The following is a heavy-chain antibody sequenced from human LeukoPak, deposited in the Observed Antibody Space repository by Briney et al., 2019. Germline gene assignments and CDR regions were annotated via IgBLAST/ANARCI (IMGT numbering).Heavy chain of an antibody. CDR1: GYAVSNNY. Sequence: GGSLRLSCAASGYAVSNNYMSWVRQAPGKGLKWVSIIYGGGSTYYADSVNGRFTISRHNSKNTLFLQMNSLRTEDTAVYYCARAYDSSGYWPEYFHHWGQGTLVTVSS. CDR3: ARAYDSSGYWPEYFHH. D-gene: IGHD3-22*01. J-gene: IGHJ1*01. CDR2: IYGGGST. V-gene: IGHV3-53*04.